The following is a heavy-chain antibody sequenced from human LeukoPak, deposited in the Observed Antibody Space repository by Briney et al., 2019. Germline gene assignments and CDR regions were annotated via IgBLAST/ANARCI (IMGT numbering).Heavy chain of an antibody. V-gene: IGHV3-23*01. CDR3: AKHTNYYDSGGSPLSYFYYGMDV. CDR2: ISGDGGST. Sequence: GGSLRLPCAASGFTFSTYAMSWVRQPPGKGLEWVSAISGDGGSTYYADSVKGRFTISRDNSKNTLSLQTSSLRADDTAVYYCAKHTNYYDSGGSPLSYFYYGMDVWGQGTTVTVSS. J-gene: IGHJ6*02. D-gene: IGHD3-22*01. CDR1: GFTFSTYA.